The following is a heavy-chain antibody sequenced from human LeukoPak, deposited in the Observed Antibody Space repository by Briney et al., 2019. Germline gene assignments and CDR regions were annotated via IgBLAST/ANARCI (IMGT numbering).Heavy chain of an antibody. J-gene: IGHJ3*02. CDR3: ARDLSGSGSFDAFDI. CDR2: INPNSGGT. D-gene: IGHD3-10*01. Sequence: GASVKVSCKASGYTFIGYYLHWVRQAPGQGLEWMGWINPNSGGTNYAQKFQGRVTMTRDTSISTAYMELSRLRSDDTAVYYCARDLSGSGSFDAFDIWGQGTMVTVSS. CDR1: GYTFIGYY. V-gene: IGHV1-2*02.